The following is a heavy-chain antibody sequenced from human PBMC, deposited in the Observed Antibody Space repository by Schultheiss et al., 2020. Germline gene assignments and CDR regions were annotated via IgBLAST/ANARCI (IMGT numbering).Heavy chain of an antibody. V-gene: IGHV3-30*18. CDR2: ISYDGSNK. CDR3: AKGGQWLEN. J-gene: IGHJ4*02. Sequence: GGSLRLSCAASGFTFSSFDMHWVRQAPGKGLEWVAVISYDGSNKYYADSVKGRFTISRDNSKNTVYLLMNSLRAEDTAVFYCAKGGQWLENWGQGTLVTVSS. CDR1: GFTFSSFD. D-gene: IGHD6-19*01.